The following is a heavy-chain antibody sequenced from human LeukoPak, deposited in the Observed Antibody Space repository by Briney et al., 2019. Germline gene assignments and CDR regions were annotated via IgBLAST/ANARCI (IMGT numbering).Heavy chain of an antibody. CDR3: ARDLKYYDSSGFDY. Sequence: RGSLRPSCATSVFTFSRYSMNWVRQAPGKGLEWVSCISSSSSYIYYTDSVKGRFTISRDNAKNSLTLQMNSLRAEDTAVYYCARDLKYYDSSGFDYWGQGTLVTVSS. J-gene: IGHJ4*02. D-gene: IGHD3-22*01. CDR1: VFTFSRYS. CDR2: ISSSSSYI. V-gene: IGHV3-21*01.